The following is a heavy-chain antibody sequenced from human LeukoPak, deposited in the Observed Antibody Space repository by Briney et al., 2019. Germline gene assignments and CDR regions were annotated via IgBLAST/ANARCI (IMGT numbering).Heavy chain of an antibody. CDR3: ARVAVGATRVDFDY. CDR1: GFTFSSYS. CDR2: IRSSGSPI. D-gene: IGHD1-26*01. Sequence: GRSLRLSCAASGFTFSSYSMTWVRQAPGKGLEWISYIRSSGSPIYYADSVRGRFTISKDNAKNSLYLQMNSLRDEDTAVYYCARVAVGATRVDFDYWGQGTLVTVSS. V-gene: IGHV3-48*02. J-gene: IGHJ4*02.